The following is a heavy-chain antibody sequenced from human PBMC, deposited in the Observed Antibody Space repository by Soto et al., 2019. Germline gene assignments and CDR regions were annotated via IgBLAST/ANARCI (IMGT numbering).Heavy chain of an antibody. J-gene: IGHJ1*01. D-gene: IGHD3-22*01. CDR2: IFYSGST. V-gene: IGHV4-39*01. CDR3: DSSGYRGAEYFQH. Sequence: SETLSLTCNVSGCSISSSRSYWAWIRQPPGKGLEWIANIFYSGSTYYNPSLKSRVTVSVDTSKNQFSLKLSSVTAADTAVYYYDSSGYRGAEYFQHWGQGTLVTVSS. CDR1: GCSISSSRSY.